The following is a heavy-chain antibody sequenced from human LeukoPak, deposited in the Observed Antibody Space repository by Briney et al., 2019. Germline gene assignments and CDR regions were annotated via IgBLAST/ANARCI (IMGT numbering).Heavy chain of an antibody. Sequence: GASVEVSCKVSGYTLTELSMHWVRQAPGKGLEWMGGFDPEDGETIYAQKFQGRVTMTEDTSTDTAYMELSSLRSEDTAVYYCATIGHSGSYYIYFDYWGQGTLVTVSS. D-gene: IGHD1-26*01. CDR3: ATIGHSGSYYIYFDY. J-gene: IGHJ4*02. V-gene: IGHV1-24*01. CDR1: GYTLTELS. CDR2: FDPEDGET.